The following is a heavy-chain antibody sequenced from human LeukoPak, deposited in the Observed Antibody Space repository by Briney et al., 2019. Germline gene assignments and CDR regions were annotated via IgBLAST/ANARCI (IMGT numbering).Heavy chain of an antibody. CDR1: GFTFSSYA. V-gene: IGHV3-23*01. Sequence: XXRLSCAAPGFTFSSYAMSWVRQAPGKGLEWVSAISGSGGSTYYADSVKGRFTISRDNSKNTLYLQMNSLRAEDTAVYYCAIYYDFWSGYSPTPFDYWGQGTLVTVSS. D-gene: IGHD3-3*01. J-gene: IGHJ4*02. CDR2: ISGSGGST. CDR3: AIYYDFWSGYSPTPFDY.